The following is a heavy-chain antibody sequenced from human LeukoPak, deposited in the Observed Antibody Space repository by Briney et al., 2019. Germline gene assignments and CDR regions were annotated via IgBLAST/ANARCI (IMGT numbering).Heavy chain of an antibody. CDR1: GGSISSSNW. J-gene: IGHJ4*02. V-gene: IGHV4-4*02. CDR3: ARLYDSSGHFDY. D-gene: IGHD3-22*01. CDR2: IYHSGST. Sequence: SETLSLTCAVSGGSISSSNWYSWVRQPPGKGLEWIGEIYHSGSTNYNPSLKSRVTISVDTSKNQFSLKLSSVTAADTAVYYCARLYDSSGHFDYWGQGTLVTVSS.